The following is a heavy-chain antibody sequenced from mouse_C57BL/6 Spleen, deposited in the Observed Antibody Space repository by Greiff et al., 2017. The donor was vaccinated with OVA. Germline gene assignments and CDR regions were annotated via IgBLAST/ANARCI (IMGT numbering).Heavy chain of an antibody. Sequence: VKLMESGAELVKPGASVKISCKASGYAFSSYWMNWVKQRPGKGLEWIGQIYPGDGDTNYNGKFKGKATLTADKSSSTAYMQLSSLTSEDSAVYFCARSAYDYDYAMDYWGQGTSVTVSS. V-gene: IGHV1-80*01. CDR2: IYPGDGDT. D-gene: IGHD2-4*01. J-gene: IGHJ4*01. CDR3: ARSAYDYDYAMDY. CDR1: GYAFSSYW.